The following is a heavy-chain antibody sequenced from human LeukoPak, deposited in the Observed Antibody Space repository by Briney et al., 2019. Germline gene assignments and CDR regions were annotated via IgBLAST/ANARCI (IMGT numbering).Heavy chain of an antibody. CDR2: INPNSGNT. V-gene: IGHV1-8*03. CDR3: ARDLPYCSSTSCYTLFDY. J-gene: IGHJ4*02. Sequence: GASVKVSCKASGYTFTIYDINWVRQATGQGLEWMGWINPNSGNTGYAQKFQGRVTITRNTSISTAYMELSSLRSEDTAVYYCARDLPYCSSTSCYTLFDYWGQGTLVTVSS. CDR1: GYTFTIYD. D-gene: IGHD2-2*02.